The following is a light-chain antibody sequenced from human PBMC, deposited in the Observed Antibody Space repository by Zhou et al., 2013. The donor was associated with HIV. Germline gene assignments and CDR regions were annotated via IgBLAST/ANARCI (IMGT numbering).Light chain of an antibody. V-gene: IGKV1-27*01. J-gene: IGKJ1*01. Sequence: DIQMTQSPSSLSASVGDRVTITCRASQGIRNYLAWYQQKPGKVPKVLIYAASTLQSGVPSRFSGSGSGTDFTLSISSLQSEDVATYYCQKYNSAPKTFGQGTKVEIK. CDR2: AAS. CDR3: QKYNSAPKT. CDR1: QGIRNY.